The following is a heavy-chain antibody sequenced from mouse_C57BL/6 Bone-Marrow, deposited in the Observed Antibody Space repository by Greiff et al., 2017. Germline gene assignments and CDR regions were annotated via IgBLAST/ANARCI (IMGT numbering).Heavy chain of an antibody. V-gene: IGHV1-54*01. CDR1: GYAFTNYL. J-gene: IGHJ3*01. Sequence: QVQLQQSGAELVRPGTSVKVSCKASGYAFTNYLIEWVKQRPGQGLEWIGVINPGSGGTNYNEKFKGKATLTADKSSSTAYMQLSSLTSEDSAVYFGARHSSGSTWFAYWGQGTLVTVSA. D-gene: IGHD3-2*02. CDR3: ARHSSGSTWFAY. CDR2: INPGSGGT.